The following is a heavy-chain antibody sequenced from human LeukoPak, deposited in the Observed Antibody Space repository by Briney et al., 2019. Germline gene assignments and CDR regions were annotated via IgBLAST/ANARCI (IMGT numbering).Heavy chain of an antibody. CDR2: INSDGSST. D-gene: IGHD4-11*01. CDR1: GFTFSSYW. V-gene: IGHV3-74*01. J-gene: IGHJ4*02. CDR3: ARGTTRVSPGY. Sequence: GGSPRLSCAASGFTFSSYWMHWVRQAPGKGLVWVSRINSDGSSTSYADSVKGRFTISRDNAKNTLYLQMNSLRDEDTAVYYCARGTTRVSPGYWGQGTLVTVSS.